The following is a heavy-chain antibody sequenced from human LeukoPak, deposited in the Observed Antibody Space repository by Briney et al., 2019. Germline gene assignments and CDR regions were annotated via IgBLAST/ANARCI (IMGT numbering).Heavy chain of an antibody. CDR2: IYTSGST. Sequence: SETLSLTCTVSGGSISSYYWSWIRQPAGKGLEWIGRIYTSGSTNYNPSLKSRVTMSVGTSKNQFSLKLSSVTAADTAVYYCARDYDFWSCYYTYGMDVWGQGTTVTVSS. J-gene: IGHJ6*02. D-gene: IGHD3-3*01. CDR1: GGSISSYY. CDR3: ARDYDFWSCYYTYGMDV. V-gene: IGHV4-4*07.